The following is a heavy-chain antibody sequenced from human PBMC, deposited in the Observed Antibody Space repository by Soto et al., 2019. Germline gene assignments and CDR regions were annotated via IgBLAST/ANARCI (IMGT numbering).Heavy chain of an antibody. CDR2: IYYSGST. D-gene: IGHD2-21*02. Sequence: ASEALSLTCTVTGDSINNRSYYWGWIRQPPGKGLEWIGSIYYSGSTYNNPSLKSRVSMSVDTSKNQFSLKLRSVTAADTALYYCARQRTSVVTQAYFDSWGQGSLVTVSS. J-gene: IGHJ4*02. CDR1: GDSINNRSYY. CDR3: ARQRTSVVTQAYFDS. V-gene: IGHV4-39*01.